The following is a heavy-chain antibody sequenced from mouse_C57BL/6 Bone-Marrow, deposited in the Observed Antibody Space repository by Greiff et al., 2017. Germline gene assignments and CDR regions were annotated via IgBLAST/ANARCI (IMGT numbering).Heavy chain of an antibody. CDR2: IYPRSGRT. J-gene: IGHJ3*01. V-gene: IGHV1-81*01. Sequence: QVQLQQSGAELARPGASVKLSCKASGYTFTSYGISWVKQRTGQGLEWIGEIYPRSGRTYYNEKFKGKATLTADKSSSTAYMELRSLTSEDSAVLFCAREGSYYGYDVFAYWGQATLVPVSA. D-gene: IGHD2-2*01. CDR1: GYTFTSYG. CDR3: AREGSYYGYDVFAY.